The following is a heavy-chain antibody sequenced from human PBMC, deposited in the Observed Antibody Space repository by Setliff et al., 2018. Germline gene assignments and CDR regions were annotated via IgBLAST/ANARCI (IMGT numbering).Heavy chain of an antibody. D-gene: IGHD5-18*01. Sequence: SETLSLTCTVSPGSISRHYWSWFRQAPGKGLEWIGYRHDNGERDYNPALGSRVTISVDTSKNQFTLMLTSVTAADTAIYYCAGRPQNTPMGPCDYWGQGTLVTVSS. CDR1: PGSISRHY. J-gene: IGHJ4*02. V-gene: IGHV4-59*11. CDR3: AGRPQNTPMGPCDY. CDR2: RHDNGER.